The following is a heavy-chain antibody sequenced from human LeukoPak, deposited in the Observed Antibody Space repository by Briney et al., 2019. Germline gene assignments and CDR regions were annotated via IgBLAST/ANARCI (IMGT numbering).Heavy chain of an antibody. CDR3: ARLQRYYDSSGYPVGY. J-gene: IGHJ4*02. V-gene: IGHV4-39*01. D-gene: IGHD3-22*01. CDR1: GGSISSSSYY. Sequence: PSETLSLTCTVSGGSISSSSYYWGWIPQPPGKGREWVGSIYYSGSTYYNPTLKSRVTISVDTSKNQFSLKLSSVTAADTAVYYCARLQRYYDSSGYPVGYWGQGTPVTVSS. CDR2: IYYSGST.